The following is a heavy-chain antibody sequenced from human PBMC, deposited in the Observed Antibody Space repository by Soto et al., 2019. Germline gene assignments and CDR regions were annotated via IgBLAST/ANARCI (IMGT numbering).Heavy chain of an antibody. J-gene: IGHJ5*02. D-gene: IGHD1-7*01. Sequence: EMQLVESGGGLVQPGGSLRLSCAASGFIFSSYWMSWVRQAPWRGLEWVANIKQDGSEKYYLDSVKGRFTISRDNAKTSLYLLMNSLRAEDTAVYYCTRDLNGDWNYGESWGQGTLVTVSS. CDR3: TRDLNGDWNYGES. V-gene: IGHV3-7*03. CDR2: IKQDGSEK. CDR1: GFIFSSYW.